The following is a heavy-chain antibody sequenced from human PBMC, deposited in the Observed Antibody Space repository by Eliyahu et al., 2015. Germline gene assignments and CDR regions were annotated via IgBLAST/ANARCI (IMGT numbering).Heavy chain of an antibody. D-gene: IGHD4-17*01. CDR3: TTQVGDSAYNWFDP. J-gene: IGHJ5*02. V-gene: IGHV1-8*01. CDR2: MNPNNGNT. CDR1: GNTFTNYD. Sequence: QVQLVQSGAEVKKPGASVKVSCKASGNTFTNYDINWVRQAPGQGLEWMGWMNPNNGNTGYAQKFQGRVSLTRNISISTAYMELSSLSSGDTAVYYCTTQVGDSAYNWFDPWGQGTLVTVSS.